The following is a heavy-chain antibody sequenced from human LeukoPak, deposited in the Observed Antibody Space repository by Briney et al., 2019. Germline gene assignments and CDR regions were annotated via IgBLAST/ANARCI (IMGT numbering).Heavy chain of an antibody. V-gene: IGHV4-61*02. CDR3: ARSIAAAGTSL. CDR2: IYTSGST. D-gene: IGHD6-13*01. J-gene: IGHJ4*02. CDR1: GGSISSGSYY. Sequence: KPSQTLSLTCTVSGGSISSGSYYWSWIRQPAGKGLEWIGRIYTSGSTNYNPSLKSRVTMSVDTSKNQFSLKLSSVTAADTAVYYCARSIAAAGTSLWGQGTLVTVSS.